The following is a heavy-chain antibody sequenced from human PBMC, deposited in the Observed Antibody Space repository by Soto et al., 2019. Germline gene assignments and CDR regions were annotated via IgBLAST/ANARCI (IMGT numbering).Heavy chain of an antibody. D-gene: IGHD6-13*01. Sequence: QPGGSLRLSCAASGFTFSSYEMNWVRQAPGKGLEWVSYISSSGSTIYYADSVKGRFTISRDNAKNSLYLQMNSLRAEDTAVYYCARDTRWRIAAAGPRARYYYYGMDVWGQGTTVTV. J-gene: IGHJ6*02. CDR1: GFTFSSYE. CDR3: ARDTRWRIAAAGPRARYYYYGMDV. CDR2: ISSSGSTI. V-gene: IGHV3-48*03.